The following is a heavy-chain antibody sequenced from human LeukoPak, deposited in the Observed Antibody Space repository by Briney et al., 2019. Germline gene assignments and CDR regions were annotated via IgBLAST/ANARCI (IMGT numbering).Heavy chain of an antibody. CDR2: ISSSSSYI. Sequence: GGSLRLSSAASGFTFSSYSMNWVRQAPGKGLEWVSSISSSSSYIYYADSVKGRFTISRDNAKNSLYLQMNSLRAEDTAVYYCARAAGFYDSSGYYAFDLDYWGQGTLVTVSS. CDR3: ARAAGFYDSSGYYAFDLDY. V-gene: IGHV3-21*01. D-gene: IGHD3-22*01. CDR1: GFTFSSYS. J-gene: IGHJ4*02.